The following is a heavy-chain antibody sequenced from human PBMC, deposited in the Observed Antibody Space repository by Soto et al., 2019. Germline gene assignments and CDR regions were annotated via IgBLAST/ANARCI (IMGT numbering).Heavy chain of an antibody. D-gene: IGHD2-15*01. V-gene: IGHV4-31*03. CDR3: ARDGGDCSGGSCYKDAEYFQH. CDR2: IYYSGST. CDR1: GGSISSGGYY. Sequence: QVQLQESGPGLVKPSQTLSLTCTVSGGSISSGGYYWSWIRQHPGKGLEWIGYIYYSGSTYYNPSLKSRVTISVDTSKNQFSLKLSSVTAADTAVYYCARDGGDCSGGSCYKDAEYFQHWGQGTLVTVSS. J-gene: IGHJ1*01.